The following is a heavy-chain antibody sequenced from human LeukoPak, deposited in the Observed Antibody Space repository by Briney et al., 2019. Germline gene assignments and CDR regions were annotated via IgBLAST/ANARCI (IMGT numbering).Heavy chain of an antibody. V-gene: IGHV3-23*01. J-gene: IGHJ6*02. CDR1: GFTFSSYA. D-gene: IGHD6-13*01. Sequence: PGGSLRLSCAASGFTFSSYAMSWVHQAPGKGLEWVSAITGSGGSTYYADSVKGRFTISRDNSKNSLYLQMNSLRAEDTAVYYCAKAPRAAAGTYNGMDVCGQGTTVTVSS. CDR3: AKAPRAAAGTYNGMDV. CDR2: ITGSGGST.